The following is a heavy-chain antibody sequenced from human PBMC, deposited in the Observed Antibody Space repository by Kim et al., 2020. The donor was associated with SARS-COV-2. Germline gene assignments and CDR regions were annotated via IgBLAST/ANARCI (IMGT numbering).Heavy chain of an antibody. D-gene: IGHD6-6*01. CDR3: VRDIAARPGDYYYGMDV. V-gene: IGHV1-2*02. CDR2: INPNSGGT. J-gene: IGHJ6*02. CDR1: GYTFTGYF. Sequence: ASVKVSCKASGYTFTGYFMHWVRKAPGQGLEWMGWINPNSGGTNYAQKFQGRVTMTRDTSISTAYMELSRLRSDDTAVYYCVRDIAARPGDYYYGMDVWGQGTTVTVS.